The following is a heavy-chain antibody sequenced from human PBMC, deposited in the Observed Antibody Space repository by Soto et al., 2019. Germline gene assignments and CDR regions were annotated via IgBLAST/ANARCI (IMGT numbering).Heavy chain of an antibody. J-gene: IGHJ4*02. V-gene: IGHV3-72*01. CDR2: SRNRVNSFST. CDR1: AVSEFTFSDQY. Sequence: PGGSLRLSCAVSAVSEFTFSDQYMDWVRQAPGKGLEWVGRSRNRVNSFSTVYAASVQGRFTISRDDSKNTVYLQMNSLKSEDTAVYYCSRVGPSAKGPDYWGQGTLVTVSS. D-gene: IGHD2-15*01. CDR3: SRVGPSAKGPDY.